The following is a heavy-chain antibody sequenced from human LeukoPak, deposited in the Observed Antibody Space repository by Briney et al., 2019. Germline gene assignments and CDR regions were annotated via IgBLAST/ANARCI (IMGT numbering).Heavy chain of an antibody. V-gene: IGHV4-34*01. CDR2: INHSGST. CDR1: GGSFSGYY. J-gene: IGHJ4*02. D-gene: IGHD3-3*01. Sequence: SETLSLTCAVYGGSFSGYYWSWIRQPPGKGLEWIGEINHSGSTNYNPSLKSRVTISVDTSKNQFSLKLSSVTAADTAVYYCAKQRGLGTYYDFWSGYYSYWGRGTLVTVSS. CDR3: AKQRGLGTYYDFWSGYYSY.